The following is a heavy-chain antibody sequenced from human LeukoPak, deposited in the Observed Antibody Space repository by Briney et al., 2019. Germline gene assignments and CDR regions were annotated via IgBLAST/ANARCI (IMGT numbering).Heavy chain of an antibody. Sequence: PSETLSLTCTVSGYSISSGYYWGWSRQPPGKGLEWIGIIYHSGGTFYNPSLKSRVTIGVETSKNQFSLKLSSVTAADTAVYHCARAGYLYDSSYYFFGHWGQGTLVTVSS. CDR3: ARAGYLYDSSYYFFGH. D-gene: IGHD3-22*01. CDR2: IYHSGGT. CDR1: GYSISSGYY. J-gene: IGHJ5*02. V-gene: IGHV4-38-2*02.